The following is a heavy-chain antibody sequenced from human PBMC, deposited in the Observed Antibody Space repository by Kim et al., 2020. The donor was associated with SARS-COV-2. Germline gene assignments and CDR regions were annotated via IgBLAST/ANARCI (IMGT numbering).Heavy chain of an antibody. CDR1: GGSISSSNYY. Sequence: SETLSLTCTVSGGSISSSNYYWGWIRQPPGKGLEWIGYIYYSGNTYYNPSLKSRVTVSVDTSKNQFSLKLSSVTAADTAVYYCARTIAGRPEAFYIWGQGTMVTVSS. D-gene: IGHD6-6*01. CDR3: ARTIAGRPEAFYI. V-gene: IGHV4-39*01. J-gene: IGHJ3*02. CDR2: IYYSGNT.